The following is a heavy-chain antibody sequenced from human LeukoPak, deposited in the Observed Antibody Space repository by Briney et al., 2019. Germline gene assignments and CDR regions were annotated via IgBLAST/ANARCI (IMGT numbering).Heavy chain of an antibody. D-gene: IGHD5-18*01. CDR1: GFTFSSFT. J-gene: IGHJ4*02. Sequence: GGSLRLSCAASGFTFSSFTITWVRQAPGKGLEWVSSISSSSSYIYYADSVKGRFTISRDNAKNSLYLQMNSLRAEDTAVYYCAKDWIQFNRVFDCFDSWGQGTLVTVSS. V-gene: IGHV3-21*01. CDR3: AKDWIQFNRVFDCFDS. CDR2: ISSSSSYI.